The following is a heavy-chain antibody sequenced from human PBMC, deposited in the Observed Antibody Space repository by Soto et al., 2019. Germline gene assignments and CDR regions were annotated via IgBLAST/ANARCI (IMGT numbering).Heavy chain of an antibody. V-gene: IGHV1-8*01. D-gene: IGHD6-13*01. CDR3: AVIAAAGTSLADY. Sequence: GASVKVSCKASGYTFTSYDINWVRQATGQGLEWMGWMNPNSGNTGYAQKFQGRVTMTRNTSISTAYMELSSLRSEDTAVYYCAVIAAAGTSLADYWGQGTLVTVSS. J-gene: IGHJ4*02. CDR1: GYTFTSYD. CDR2: MNPNSGNT.